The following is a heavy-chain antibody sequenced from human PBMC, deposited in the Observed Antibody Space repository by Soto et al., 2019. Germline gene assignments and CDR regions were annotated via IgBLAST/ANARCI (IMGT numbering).Heavy chain of an antibody. D-gene: IGHD2-15*01. Sequence: SETLSLTCAVSGYSISSGYHWGWIRQPPGKGLEWLGSVHHSGSTYYNPSLKSRLTISVDKSKNQFSLNLTSVTAADTAVYYCARQDRVVVEGRWFEPWGQGTLVTV. J-gene: IGHJ5*02. V-gene: IGHV4-38-2*01. CDR1: GYSISSGYH. CDR2: VHHSGST. CDR3: ARQDRVVVEGRWFEP.